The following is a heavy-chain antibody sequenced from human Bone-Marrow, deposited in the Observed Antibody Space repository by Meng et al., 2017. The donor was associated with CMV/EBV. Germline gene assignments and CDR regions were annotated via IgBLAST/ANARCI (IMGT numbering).Heavy chain of an antibody. Sequence: SETLSLTCTVSGGSISSSSYYWGWIRQPPGKGLEWIGSIYYSGSTYYNPSLKSRVTISVDTSKTQFSLKLSSVTAADTAVYYCARDLDCRSTSCNTQIDYWGQGTLVTVSS. D-gene: IGHD2-2*01. CDR1: GGSISSSSYY. CDR2: IYYSGST. V-gene: IGHV4-39*07. CDR3: ARDLDCRSTSCNTQIDY. J-gene: IGHJ4*02.